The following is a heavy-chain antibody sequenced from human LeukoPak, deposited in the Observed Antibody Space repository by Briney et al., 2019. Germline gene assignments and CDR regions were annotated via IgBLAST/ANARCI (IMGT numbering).Heavy chain of an antibody. D-gene: IGHD2-15*01. J-gene: IGHJ4*02. CDR2: ISSSSSYI. Sequence: GGSLRLSCAASGFTFSSYSMNWVRQAPGKGLEWVSSISSSSSYIYYADSVKGRSTISRDNAKNSLYLQMNSLRAEDTAVYYCARDRYCSGGSCYCYDYWGQGTLVTVSS. CDR3: ARDRYCSGGSCYCYDY. CDR1: GFTFSSYS. V-gene: IGHV3-21*01.